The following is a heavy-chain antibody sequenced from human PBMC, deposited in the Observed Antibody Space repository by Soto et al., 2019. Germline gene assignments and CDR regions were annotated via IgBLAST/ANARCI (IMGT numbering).Heavy chain of an antibody. Sequence: GASVKVSCKASGYTFTSYAMTWVRLALGQPLQWMGWINAGNGNTKYSQKFQGRVTITADESTSTAYMELSSLRSEDTAVYYCASTIVVVLTALYYYYGMDVWGQGTTDTSP. CDR3: ASTIVVVLTALYYYYGMDV. V-gene: IGHV1-3*01. D-gene: IGHD2-2*01. CDR2: INAGNGNT. J-gene: IGHJ6*02. CDR1: GYTFTSYA.